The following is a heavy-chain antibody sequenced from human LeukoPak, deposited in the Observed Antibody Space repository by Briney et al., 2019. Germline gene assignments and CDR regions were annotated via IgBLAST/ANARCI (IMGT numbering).Heavy chain of an antibody. D-gene: IGHD6-19*01. CDR3: ALLAVASDFDY. Sequence: GGSLRLSCTVSGFPFSVYEMNWARQAPGKGLEWVSNIGSSGTPRYYAESVKGRFSISRDNAGTSLFLQMNHLRVEDTGIYYCALLAVASDFDYWGQGALVTVTS. J-gene: IGHJ4*02. V-gene: IGHV3-48*03. CDR2: IGSSGTPR. CDR1: GFPFSVYE.